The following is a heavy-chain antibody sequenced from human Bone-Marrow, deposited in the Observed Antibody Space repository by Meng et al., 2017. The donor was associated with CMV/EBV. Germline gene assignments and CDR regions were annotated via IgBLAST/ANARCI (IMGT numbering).Heavy chain of an antibody. CDR1: GYTFTNYG. CDR3: ARWVSYYYGMDV. D-gene: IGHD3-22*01. V-gene: IGHV1-18*01. Sequence: ASVKVSCKASGYTFTNYGISWVRQAPGQGLEWMGWISAYNGSTNYAQKLQGRVTMTRDTSTSTVYMELSSLRSEDTAVYYCARWVSYYYGMDVWGQGTTVTVSS. CDR2: ISAYNGST. J-gene: IGHJ6*02.